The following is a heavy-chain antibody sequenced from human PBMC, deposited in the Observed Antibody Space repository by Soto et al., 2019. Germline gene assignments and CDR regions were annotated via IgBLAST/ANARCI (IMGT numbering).Heavy chain of an antibody. CDR1: GYTFTSYG. D-gene: IGHD2-15*01. CDR2: ISAYNGNT. CDR3: ARSKVVVAATNWFDP. Sequence: ASVKVSCKASGYTFTSYGISWVRQAPGQGLEWMGWISAYNGNTKYSQKFQGRVTITRDTSASTAYMELSSLRSEDTAVYYCARSKVVVAATNWFDPWGQGTLVTVSS. J-gene: IGHJ5*02. V-gene: IGHV1-18*01.